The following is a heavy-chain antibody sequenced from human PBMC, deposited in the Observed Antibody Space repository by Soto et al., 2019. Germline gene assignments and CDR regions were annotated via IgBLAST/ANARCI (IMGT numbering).Heavy chain of an antibody. J-gene: IGHJ4*02. V-gene: IGHV3-74*01. Sequence: PGGSLRLSCAASGFTFSNYWMHWVRQVPGKGLVWVSRINSDGSATTYADSVKGRFTISRDNAKNTLYLRMNSLRAEDTAVYFCTRDKKRDYYFDFWGLGALVTVS. CDR1: GFTFSNYW. D-gene: IGHD6-25*01. CDR3: TRDKKRDYYFDF. CDR2: INSDGSAT.